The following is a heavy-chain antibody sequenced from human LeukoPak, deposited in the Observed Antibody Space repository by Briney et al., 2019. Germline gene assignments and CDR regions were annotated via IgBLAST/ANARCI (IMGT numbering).Heavy chain of an antibody. V-gene: IGHV3-30*03. CDR3: ARDPPMDV. CDR2: ISYDGSNK. CDR1: GFTFSSYA. Sequence: GGSLRLSCAASGFTFSSYAMHWVRQAPGQGLEWLAVISYDGSNKYYADSVKGRFTISRDNSKNTLYLQMNSLRAEDTAVYYCARDPPMDVWGQGTTVTVSS. J-gene: IGHJ6*02.